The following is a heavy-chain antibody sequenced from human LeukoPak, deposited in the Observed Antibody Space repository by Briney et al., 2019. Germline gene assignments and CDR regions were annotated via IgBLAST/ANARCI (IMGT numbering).Heavy chain of an antibody. J-gene: IGHJ4*02. D-gene: IGHD5-12*01. CDR1: GDSVSSNNAA. CDR2: TYYRSKWFS. Sequence: SQTLSLTCGISGDSVSSNNAAWNWIRQSPSRGLEWLGRTYYRSKWFSDYAVSVKSRITINPDTSKNQFSLQLNSVTPEDTAVYYCAIDGKNNGYDFDYWGQGTLVTVSS. CDR3: AIDGKNNGYDFDY. V-gene: IGHV6-1*01.